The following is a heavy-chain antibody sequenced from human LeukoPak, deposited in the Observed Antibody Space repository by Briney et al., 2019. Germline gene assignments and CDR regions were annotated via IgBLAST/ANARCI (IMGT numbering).Heavy chain of an antibody. CDR1: GFTFSSYS. V-gene: IGHV3-48*04. J-gene: IGHJ3*02. D-gene: IGHD1-26*01. CDR2: ISSSSSTI. CDR3: ARSTWEPLTRGAFDI. Sequence: QAGGSLRLSCAASGFTFSSYSMNWVRQAPGKGLEWVSYISSSSSTIYYADSVKGRFTISRDNAKNSLYLQMNSLRAEDMALYYCARSTWEPLTRGAFDIWGQGTMVTVSS.